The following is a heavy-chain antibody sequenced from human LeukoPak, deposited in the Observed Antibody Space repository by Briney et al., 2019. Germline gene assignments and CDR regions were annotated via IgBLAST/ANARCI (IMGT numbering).Heavy chain of an antibody. Sequence: PSETLSLTCAVSGVTFNDYYWSWVRQTPGKGLEWIGEINHSGYTNDSPSLKSRVTLSIDTSRKQFSLNLRSVTVADTGIYYCTRMTTGHDYWGQGTLVTVSS. CDR1: GVTFNDYY. J-gene: IGHJ4*02. D-gene: IGHD4-17*01. V-gene: IGHV4-34*01. CDR3: TRMTTGHDY. CDR2: INHSGYT.